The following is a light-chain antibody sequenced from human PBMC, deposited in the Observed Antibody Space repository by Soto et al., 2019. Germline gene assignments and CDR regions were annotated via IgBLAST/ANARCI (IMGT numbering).Light chain of an antibody. V-gene: IGLV2-14*01. J-gene: IGLJ1*01. CDR3: SSYTSSGSNV. Sequence: QSVLTQPASGSGSPGQSITISCAGTSSDVGNYKYVSWYQQHPGKAPKLMIYEVSNRPSGVSNRFSGSKSGNTASLTISGLQAEDETDYYCSSYTSSGSNVFATGTKVIVL. CDR1: SSDVGNYKY. CDR2: EVS.